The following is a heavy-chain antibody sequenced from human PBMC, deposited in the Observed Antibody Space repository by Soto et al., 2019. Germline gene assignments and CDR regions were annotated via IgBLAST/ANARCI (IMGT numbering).Heavy chain of an antibody. V-gene: IGHV3-23*01. CDR2: ISGRAGNT. D-gene: IGHD2-2*01. CDR3: AKDRYCSSTSCSSLNS. J-gene: IGHJ5*02. Sequence: WWSLRLSCAASGFTFASYTMTWVRQAPGKGLEWVSVISGRAGNTYYADSVKGRFTISRDNSKNTLYLYMSSLRAEDTALYYCAKDRYCSSTSCSSLNSWGQGTLVNVS. CDR1: GFTFASYT.